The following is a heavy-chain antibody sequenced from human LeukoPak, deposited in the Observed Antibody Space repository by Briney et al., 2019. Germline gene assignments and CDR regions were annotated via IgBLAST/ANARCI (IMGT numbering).Heavy chain of an antibody. Sequence: PSETLSLTCTVSGGSISSSSYYWGWIRQPPGKGLEWIGSIYYSGSTYYNPSLKSRVTISVDTSKNQFSLKLSSVTAADTAVYYCARVTGYMIEDYFDYWGQGTLVTVSS. CDR1: GGSISSSSYY. J-gene: IGHJ4*02. D-gene: IGHD3-22*01. CDR2: IYYSGST. V-gene: IGHV4-39*07. CDR3: ARVTGYMIEDYFDY.